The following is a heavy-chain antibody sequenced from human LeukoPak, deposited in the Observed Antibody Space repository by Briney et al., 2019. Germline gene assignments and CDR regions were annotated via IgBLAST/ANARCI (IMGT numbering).Heavy chain of an antibody. CDR1: GFTFSTYA. Sequence: PGGSLRLSCAVSGFTFSTYAMHWVRQAPGKGREWVADISFDGSTKYYADFVKGRFTISRDNSKNTLYLQMNSLRTEDTAVYYCARDQEEYQLVFHAFDFWGQGTMVTVSS. D-gene: IGHD2-2*01. CDR3: ARDQEEYQLVFHAFDF. J-gene: IGHJ3*01. V-gene: IGHV3-30-3*01. CDR2: ISFDGSTK.